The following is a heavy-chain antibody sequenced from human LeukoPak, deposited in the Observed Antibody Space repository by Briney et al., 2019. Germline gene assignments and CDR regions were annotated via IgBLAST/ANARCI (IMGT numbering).Heavy chain of an antibody. CDR2: ISGSGGST. J-gene: IGHJ4*02. CDR1: GFTFSSYA. V-gene: IGHV3-23*01. Sequence: PGGSLRLSCAASGFTFSSYAMSWVRQAPGKGLEWVSAISGSGGSTYYADSVKGRFTISRDNSKNTLYLQMNSLRAEDTAVYYCAKGYSSGWYFAGFRDCWGQGTLVTVSS. D-gene: IGHD6-19*01. CDR3: AKGYSSGWYFAGFRDC.